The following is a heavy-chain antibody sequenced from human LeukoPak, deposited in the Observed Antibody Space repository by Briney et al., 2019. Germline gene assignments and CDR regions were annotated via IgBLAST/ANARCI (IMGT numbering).Heavy chain of an antibody. D-gene: IGHD3-10*01. J-gene: IGHJ6*02. Sequence: GGSLRLSCAASGFTFSDYGMHWVRQAPGKGLEWVAAISYDGSNEYFGDSLKGRSTISRDNSKNTLYLQMNRLRFEDTAVYYCVRGEYYSSSGMDVWGQGTTVTVSS. CDR2: ISYDGSNE. CDR1: GFTFSDYG. CDR3: VRGEYYSSSGMDV. V-gene: IGHV3-30*03.